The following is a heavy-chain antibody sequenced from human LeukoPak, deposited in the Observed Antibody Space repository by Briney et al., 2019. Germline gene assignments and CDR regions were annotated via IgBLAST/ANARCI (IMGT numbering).Heavy chain of an antibody. J-gene: IGHJ4*02. CDR3: ARPVFPGGYQLDY. CDR1: GYSFTSHY. Sequence: ASVKVSCKASGYSFTSHYMHWVRQAPGQGLEWMGWINPNSGGTNYAQKFQGRVTMTRDTSISTAYMELSRLRSDDTAVYYCARPVFPGGYQLDYWGQGTLVTVSS. CDR2: INPNSGGT. D-gene: IGHD2-8*02. V-gene: IGHV1-2*02.